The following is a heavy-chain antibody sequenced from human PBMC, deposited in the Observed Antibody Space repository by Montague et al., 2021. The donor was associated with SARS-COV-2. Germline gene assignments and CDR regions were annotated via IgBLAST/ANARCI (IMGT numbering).Heavy chain of an antibody. V-gene: IGHV3-21*01. CDR1: GFTFSSYS. CDR2: ISSSSSYI. J-gene: IGHJ6*02. Sequence: SLRLSCAASGFTFSSYSMNWVRQAPGKGLEWVSSISSSSSYIYYADSVKGRFTISRDNAKNSLYLQVNSLRAEDTAVYYCARDPLDYGLWSSGSYYNAYYYYYGMDFWGQGTTVTVSS. CDR3: ARDPLDYGLWSSGSYYNAYYYYYGMDF. D-gene: IGHD3-10*01.